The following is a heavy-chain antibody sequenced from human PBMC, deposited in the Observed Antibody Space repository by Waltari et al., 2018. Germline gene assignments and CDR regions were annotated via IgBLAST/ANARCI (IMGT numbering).Heavy chain of an antibody. D-gene: IGHD2-15*01. V-gene: IGHV1-69*14. CDR2: IIPIFGTA. Sequence: QVQLVQSGAEVKKPGSSVTVSCKASGGTFSSYAISWVRQAPGQGLEWMGGIIPIFGTANYAQKFQGRVTITADKSTSTAYMELSSLRSEDTAVYYCARLFPGYCSGGSCYSEEDYWGQGTLVTVSS. CDR1: GGTFSSYA. J-gene: IGHJ4*02. CDR3: ARLFPGYCSGGSCYSEEDY.